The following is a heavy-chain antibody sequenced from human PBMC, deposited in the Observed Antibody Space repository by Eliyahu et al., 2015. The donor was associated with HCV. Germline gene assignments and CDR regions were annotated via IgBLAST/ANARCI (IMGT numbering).Heavy chain of an antibody. CDR2: IKQDGSEK. CDR1: GFTFSXYW. D-gene: IGHD3-10*01. Sequence: EVQLVESGGGLVQPGGSLRLSCAAXGFTFSXYWXGWVRQAPGKGLEWVANIKQDGSEKYYVDSVKGRFTISRDNAKNSLYLQMNSLRAEDTAVYYCARGVWFRELFGYFDLWGRGTLVTVSS. V-gene: IGHV3-7*01. CDR3: ARGVWFRELFGYFDL. J-gene: IGHJ2*01.